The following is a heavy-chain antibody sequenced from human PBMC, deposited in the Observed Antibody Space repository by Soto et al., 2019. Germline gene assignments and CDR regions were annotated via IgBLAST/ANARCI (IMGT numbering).Heavy chain of an antibody. J-gene: IGHJ4*02. Sequence: GGSLRLSCRASGYTFSNYYIIWVRQAPGKGLEWVANIRQDGGEKYYVDSVKGRFTISRDNTQNSMYLQMNSLRAEDTAVYYCASAPDYGPHLDYWGQGTLVTVSS. D-gene: IGHD4-17*01. CDR3: ASAPDYGPHLDY. CDR1: GYTFSNYY. V-gene: IGHV3-7*03. CDR2: IRQDGGEK.